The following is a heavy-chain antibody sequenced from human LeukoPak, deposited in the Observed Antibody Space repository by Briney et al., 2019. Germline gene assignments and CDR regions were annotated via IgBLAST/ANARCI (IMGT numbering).Heavy chain of an antibody. CDR1: GGSFSGYY. CDR3: ASSARGMTTVMFDY. V-gene: IGHV4-34*01. J-gene: IGHJ4*02. Sequence: SSETLSLTCAVYGGSFSGYYWSWIRQPPGKGLEWIGEINHSGSTNYNPSLKSRVTISVDTSKNQFSLKLSSVTAADTAVYYCASSARGMTTVMFDYWGQGTLVTVSS. D-gene: IGHD4-17*01. CDR2: INHSGST.